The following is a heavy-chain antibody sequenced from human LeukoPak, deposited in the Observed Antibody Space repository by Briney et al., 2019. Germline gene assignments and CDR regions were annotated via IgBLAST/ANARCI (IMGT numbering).Heavy chain of an antibody. CDR1: GFTFSSFE. CDR3: ARRPSGWPSDY. V-gene: IGHV3-48*03. D-gene: IGHD6-19*01. J-gene: IGHJ4*02. CDR2: ISSGGATV. Sequence: QPGGSLRLSCAASGFTFSSFEMHWVRQAPGKGLEWISYISSGGATVYYADSVKGRFTISRDNAKNSLYLQMNSLRAEDTAVYYCARRPSGWPSDYWGQGTLVTVSS.